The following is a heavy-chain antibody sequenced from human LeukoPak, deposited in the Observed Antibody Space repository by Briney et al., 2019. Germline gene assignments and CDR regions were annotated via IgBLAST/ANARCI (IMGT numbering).Heavy chain of an antibody. CDR3: ARDLTGTNWFDP. J-gene: IGHJ5*02. Sequence: ASVKVSRKASGGTFSSYAISWVRQAPGQGLEWMGGIIPILGTANYAQKFQGRVTITTDESTSTAYMELSSLRSEDTAVYYCARDLTGTNWFDPWGQGTLVTVSS. D-gene: IGHD1-7*01. CDR1: GGTFSSYA. V-gene: IGHV1-69*05. CDR2: IIPILGTA.